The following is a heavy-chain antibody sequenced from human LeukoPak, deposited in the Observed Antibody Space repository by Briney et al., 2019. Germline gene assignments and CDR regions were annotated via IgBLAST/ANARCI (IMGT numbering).Heavy chain of an antibody. Sequence: GSLRLSCAASGFTFSDYYMSWIRQPPGKGLQWIAFISYSGSPDYNPSLKSRVTISTDTSKNHFSLKLTSVTSADTAVYYCARGGASSRYFDFWGQGTLVTVSS. V-gene: IGHV4-59*01. CDR1: GFTFSDYY. CDR3: ARGGASSRYFDF. D-gene: IGHD6-13*01. J-gene: IGHJ4*02. CDR2: ISYSGSP.